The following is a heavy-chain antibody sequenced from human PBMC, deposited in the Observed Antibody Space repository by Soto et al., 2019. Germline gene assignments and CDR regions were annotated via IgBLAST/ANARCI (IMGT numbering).Heavy chain of an antibody. D-gene: IGHD5-18*01. CDR2: IYWDDDK. V-gene: IGHV2-5*02. Sequence: QITLKESGPTLVKPTQTLTLTCTFSGFSLSTSGVGVGWIRQPPGKALEWLALIYWDDDKRYSPSLKSRPTITKDTSKTPVVLTRTNTDPVHTATYHCAHNGHLEYSHGSDYYGMDVWGQGTTVTVSS. CDR1: GFSLSTSGVG. J-gene: IGHJ6*02. CDR3: AHNGHLEYSHGSDYYGMDV.